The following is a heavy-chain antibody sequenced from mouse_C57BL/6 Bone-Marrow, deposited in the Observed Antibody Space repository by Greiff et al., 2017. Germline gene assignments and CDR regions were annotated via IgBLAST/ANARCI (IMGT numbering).Heavy chain of an antibody. CDR1: GFSLTSYG. CDR3: AKGNGSRNWYFDV. CDR2: RWRGGST. J-gene: IGHJ1*03. V-gene: IGHV2-5*01. Sequence: QVQLQQSGPGLVQPSQSLSITCTVSGFSLTSYGVHWVRQSPGKGLEWLGVRWRGGSTDYNAAFLSRLSITKDNSKSQVFFKMNSLQADDTAIYYCAKGNGSRNWYFDVWGTGTTVTVSS. D-gene: IGHD1-1*01.